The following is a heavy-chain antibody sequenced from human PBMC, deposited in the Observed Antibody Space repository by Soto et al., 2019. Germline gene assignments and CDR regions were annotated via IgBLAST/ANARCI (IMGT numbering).Heavy chain of an antibody. D-gene: IGHD3-3*01. Sequence: GSVRGSRAASGYKVSSYAIACVRLAAGKGLEWVSIISSSGDGTYYADPVKGRFTISRDNSRNTLILQMHSLRADDTAVYYCAKNADIWSWGMDAWAQGTSVSVSS. J-gene: IGHJ6*02. CDR2: ISSSGDGT. V-gene: IGHV3-23*01. CDR1: GYKVSSYA. CDR3: AKNADIWSWGMDA.